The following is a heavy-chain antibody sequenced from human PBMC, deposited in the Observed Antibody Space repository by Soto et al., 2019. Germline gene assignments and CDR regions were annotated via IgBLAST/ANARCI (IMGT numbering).Heavy chain of an antibody. CDR1: GYTFTSYG. Sequence: AASVKVSCKASGYTFTSYGISWVRQAPGQGLEWMGWISAYNGNTNYAQKLQGRVTMTTDTSTSTAYMELRSLRSDDTAVYYCARGIIVVVPAANEPGDDYWGQGTLVTVSS. J-gene: IGHJ4*02. CDR2: ISAYNGNT. CDR3: ARGIIVVVPAANEPGDDY. D-gene: IGHD2-2*01. V-gene: IGHV1-18*01.